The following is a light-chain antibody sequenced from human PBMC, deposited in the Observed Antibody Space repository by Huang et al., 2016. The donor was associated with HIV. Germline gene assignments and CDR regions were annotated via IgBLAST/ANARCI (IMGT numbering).Light chain of an antibody. CDR2: AAS. Sequence: DIQMTQSPSSLSASVGDRVTITCRASQSISNYLNWYQQKPGKAPKLLIYAASSLQSGVPARFSGSVSGTDFSLTISSLQPEDFATYYCQQSYRTPITFGQGTRLEIK. V-gene: IGKV1-39*01. CDR1: QSISNY. CDR3: QQSYRTPIT. J-gene: IGKJ5*01.